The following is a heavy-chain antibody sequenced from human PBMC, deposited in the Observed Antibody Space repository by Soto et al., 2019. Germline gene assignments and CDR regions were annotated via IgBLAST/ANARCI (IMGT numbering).Heavy chain of an antibody. V-gene: IGHV3-72*01. CDR3: TRGLLGGAPSYAFHGMDV. CDR1: GFTFSDHY. J-gene: IGHJ6*01. CDR2: SRNRVNSHTT. Sequence: EVQLVESGGGLVQPGGSLRLSCAASGFTFSDHYMDWVRQAPGKGLGWVARSRNRVNSHTTEYAASVKGRFTISRDESKSSLYLQMNSLKIEDTAVYYCTRGLLGGAPSYAFHGMDVWGQGTRVTVSS. D-gene: IGHD1-26*01.